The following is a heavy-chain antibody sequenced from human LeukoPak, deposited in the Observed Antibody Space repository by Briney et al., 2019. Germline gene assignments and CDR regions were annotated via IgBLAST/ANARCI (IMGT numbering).Heavy chain of an antibody. V-gene: IGHV3-33*01. J-gene: IGHJ4*02. D-gene: IGHD6-13*01. CDR2: VWYDGSNK. CDR3: ARDRLYSSSSYHFDY. Sequence: PGRSLRLSCTASGFTFSSYGMHWVRQAPGKGLEWVAVVWYDGSNKYYAASVKGRFTISRDNSKNTLYLQMNSLRAEDTAVYYCARDRLYSSSSYHFDYWGQGTLVTVYS. CDR1: GFTFSSYG.